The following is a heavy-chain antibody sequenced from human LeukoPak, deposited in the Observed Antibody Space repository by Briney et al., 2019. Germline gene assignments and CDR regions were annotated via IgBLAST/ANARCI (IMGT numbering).Heavy chain of an antibody. D-gene: IGHD1-26*01. CDR2: IDPSDSYT. J-gene: IGHJ4*02. Sequence: KAGESLKISCKGSGYSFTSYWISWVRQMPGKGLEWMGRIDPSDSYTNYSPSFQGHVTISADKSISTAYLQWSSLKASDTAMYYCARRHKDWELFEYWGQGTLVTVSS. CDR1: GYSFTSYW. V-gene: IGHV5-10-1*01. CDR3: ARRHKDWELFEY.